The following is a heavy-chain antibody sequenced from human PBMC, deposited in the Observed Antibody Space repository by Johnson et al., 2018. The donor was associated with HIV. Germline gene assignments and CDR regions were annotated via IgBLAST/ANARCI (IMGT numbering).Heavy chain of an antibody. V-gene: IGHV3-30*04. J-gene: IGHJ3*02. CDR3: ARVIRLGAVRLRHAFDI. D-gene: IGHD4-17*01. Sequence: QVQLVESGGGVVQPGRSLRLYCGASGFTFNSYAIHWVRQAPGKGLEWVGVISYDGSIKYYADSVKGRFTISRDNSKNTLYLQMNSLRAEDTAVYYCARVIRLGAVRLRHAFDIWGQGTMVTVSS. CDR2: ISYDGSIK. CDR1: GFTFNSYA.